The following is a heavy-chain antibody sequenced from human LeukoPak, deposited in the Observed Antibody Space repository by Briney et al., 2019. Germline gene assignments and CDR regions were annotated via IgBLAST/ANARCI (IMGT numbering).Heavy chain of an antibody. CDR2: IYTSGST. D-gene: IGHD3-10*01. J-gene: IGHJ4*02. Sequence: SETLSLTCTVSGGSISSGSYYWSWIRQPAGKGLEWIGRIYTSGSTYYNPSLKSRVTISVDTSKNQFSLKLSSVTAADTAVYYCARADSSYGSGSTWDYWGQGTLVTVSS. CDR3: ARADSSYGSGSTWDY. CDR1: GGSISSGSYY. V-gene: IGHV4-61*02.